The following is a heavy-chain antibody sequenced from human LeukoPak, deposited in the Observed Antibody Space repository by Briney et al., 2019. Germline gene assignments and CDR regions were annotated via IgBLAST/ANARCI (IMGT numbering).Heavy chain of an antibody. V-gene: IGHV4-59*01. CDR2: IYYSGST. D-gene: IGHD1-14*01. CDR3: ARGGVTPDY. CDR1: GGSISSYY. Sequence: SSETLSLTCTVSGGSISSYYWSWIRQPPGKGLEWIGYIYYSGSTNYNPSLKSRVTISADTSKNQFSLKVSSVTAADTAVYYCARGGVTPDYWGQGTLVTVSS. J-gene: IGHJ4*02.